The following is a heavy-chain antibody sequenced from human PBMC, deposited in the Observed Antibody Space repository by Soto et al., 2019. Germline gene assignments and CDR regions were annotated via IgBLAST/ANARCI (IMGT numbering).Heavy chain of an antibody. Sequence: QVQLQESGPGLVKPSETLSLTCTVSGASISNYYWSWIRQPPGKGLEWIGQSYYTGISNYNPSLTSRIIMSLDTSNKHISLRLYSVTAGDTDVYYGATGSHYGPGVERTPYYFDYWGHGALAIVSS. J-gene: IGHJ4*01. D-gene: IGHD1-26*01. CDR3: ATGSHYGPGVERTPYYFDY. CDR2: SYYTGIS. V-gene: IGHV4-59*01. CDR1: GASISNYY.